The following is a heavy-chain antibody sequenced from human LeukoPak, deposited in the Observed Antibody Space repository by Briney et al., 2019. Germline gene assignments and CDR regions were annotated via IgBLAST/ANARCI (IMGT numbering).Heavy chain of an antibody. J-gene: IGHJ4*02. CDR3: AKVLIIVVVPAATRAFDY. D-gene: IGHD2-2*01. CDR2: ISGIGGST. Sequence: GGSLRLSCAASGFTFSSYAMSWVRQAPGKGLEWVSAISGIGGSTYYADSVKGRFTISRDNSKNTLYLQMNSLRAEDTAVYYCAKVLIIVVVPAATRAFDYWGQGTLVTVSS. V-gene: IGHV3-23*01. CDR1: GFTFSSYA.